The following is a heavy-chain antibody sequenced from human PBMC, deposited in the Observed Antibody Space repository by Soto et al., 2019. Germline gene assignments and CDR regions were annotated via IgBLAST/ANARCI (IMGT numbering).Heavy chain of an antibody. V-gene: IGHV3-30*18. J-gene: IGHJ3*02. CDR2: ISYDGSNK. CDR1: GFTFSSYG. CDR3: AKGLKWHSSGPMGNDAFEI. D-gene: IGHD6-19*01. Sequence: QVQLVESGGGVVQPGRSLRLSCAASGFTFSSYGMHWVRQAPGKGLEWAAVISYDGSNKYYADSVKGRFTISRDNSKNTRYLQMNSLRAEDTAVYYCAKGLKWHSSGPMGNDAFEIWGQGTMVTVSS.